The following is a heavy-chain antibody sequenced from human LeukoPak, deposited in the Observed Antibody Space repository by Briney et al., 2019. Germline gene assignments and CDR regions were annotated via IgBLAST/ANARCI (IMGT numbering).Heavy chain of an antibody. D-gene: IGHD6-13*01. CDR3: ARGGSVSKKVAAAVFDY. CDR1: GGSFSGYY. J-gene: IGHJ4*02. CDR2: INHSGST. V-gene: IGHV4-34*01. Sequence: SETLSLTCAVYGGSFSGYYWSWIRQPPGKGLEWIGEINHSGSTNYNPSLKSRVTISVDTSKNQFSLKLSSVTAADTAVYYCARGGSVSKKVAAAVFDYWGQGTLVTVSS.